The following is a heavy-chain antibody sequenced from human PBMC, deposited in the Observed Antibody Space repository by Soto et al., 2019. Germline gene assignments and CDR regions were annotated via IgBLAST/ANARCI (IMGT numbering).Heavy chain of an antibody. CDR1: GYSFTGYW. CDR3: ARLNYYDSSGYGPDI. Sequence: GESLKISCNGSGYSFTGYWISWVRQMPWKGLEWMGRIDPSDSYTNYSPSFQGHVTISADKSISTAYLQWSSLKASDTAMYYCARLNYYDSSGYGPDIWGQGTMVTVSS. CDR2: IDPSDSYT. D-gene: IGHD3-22*01. V-gene: IGHV5-10-1*01. J-gene: IGHJ3*02.